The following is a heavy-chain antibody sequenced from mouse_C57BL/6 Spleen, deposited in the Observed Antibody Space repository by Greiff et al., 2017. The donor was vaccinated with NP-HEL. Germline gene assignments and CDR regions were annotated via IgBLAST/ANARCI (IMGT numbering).Heavy chain of an antibody. CDR3: ARSPMAYWYFDV. Sequence: QVQLQQSGAELVRPGTSVKVSCKASGYAFTNYLIEWVKQRPGQGLEWIGVINPGSGGTNYNEKFKGKATLTADKSSSTAYMQLCSLTSEDSAVYFCARSPMAYWYFDVWGTGTTVTVSS. CDR2: INPGSGGT. D-gene: IGHD1-1*02. CDR1: GYAFTNYL. J-gene: IGHJ1*03. V-gene: IGHV1-54*01.